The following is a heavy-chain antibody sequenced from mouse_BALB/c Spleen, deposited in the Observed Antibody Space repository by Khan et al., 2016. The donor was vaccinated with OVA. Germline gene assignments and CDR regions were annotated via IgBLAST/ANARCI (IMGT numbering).Heavy chain of an antibody. D-gene: IGHD2-10*02. CDR2: INPSNGDI. CDR1: GYTFSSYY. V-gene: IGHV1S81*02. J-gene: IGHJ3*01. Sequence: VQLQESGAELVKPGTSAKLSCKASGYTFSSYYIYWVKQRPGQGLEWIGGINPSNGDINFNEKFKTEATLTVDKSSSTVYMQLSSLTSEDSAVYYCTRSGYANPCAYWGQGTLVTVSA. CDR3: TRSGYANPCAY.